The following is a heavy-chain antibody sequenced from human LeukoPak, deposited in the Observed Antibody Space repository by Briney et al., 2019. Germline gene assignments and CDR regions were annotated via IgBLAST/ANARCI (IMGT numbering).Heavy chain of an antibody. D-gene: IGHD3-10*01. CDR1: GGSISSGGYY. CDR3: ARDRDSYYYGSGSYSYWFDP. V-gene: IGHV4-31*03. J-gene: IGHJ5*02. Sequence: SETLSLTCTVSGGSISSGGYYWSWIRQHPGKGLEWIGYIYYSGSTYYNPSLKSRVTISVDTSKNQFSLKLSSVTAADTAVYYCARDRDSYYYGSGSYSYWFDPWGQGTLVTVSS. CDR2: IYYSGST.